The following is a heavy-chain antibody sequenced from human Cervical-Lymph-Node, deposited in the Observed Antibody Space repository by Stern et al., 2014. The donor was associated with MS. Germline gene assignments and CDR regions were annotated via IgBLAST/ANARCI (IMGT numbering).Heavy chain of an antibody. CDR2: LSYSGTT. CDR1: GGSLTSGGYF. D-gene: IGHD1-14*01. Sequence: QVQLQQSGPGVVKPSQTLSLTCTVTGGSLTSGGYFWNWVRQYPGKGLEWIGFLSYSGTTSYSASLKGRISISVDTSKNQFSLKLKYVTAADTAIYFCARDDRSRFTDGGQGTLVTVSS. V-gene: IGHV4-31*03. CDR3: ARDDRSRFTD. J-gene: IGHJ4*02.